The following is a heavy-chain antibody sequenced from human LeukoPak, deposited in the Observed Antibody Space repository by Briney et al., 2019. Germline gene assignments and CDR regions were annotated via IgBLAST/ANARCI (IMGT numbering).Heavy chain of an antibody. Sequence: PSETLSLTCAVYGGSFSDYYWTWIRQPPGKGLEWIGEINHSGSTNYNPSLKSRVTISVDTSKNQFSLKLSSVTAADTAVYYCARDPYGDYRFDYWGQGTLVTVSS. D-gene: IGHD4-17*01. V-gene: IGHV4-34*01. CDR1: GGSFSDYY. CDR2: INHSGST. J-gene: IGHJ4*02. CDR3: ARDPYGDYRFDY.